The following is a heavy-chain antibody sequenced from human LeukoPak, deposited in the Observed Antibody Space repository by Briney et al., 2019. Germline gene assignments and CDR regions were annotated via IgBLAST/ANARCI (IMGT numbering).Heavy chain of an antibody. CDR1: GYTFTGYY. CDR2: INPNSGGT. D-gene: IGHD6-19*01. J-gene: IGHJ4*02. V-gene: IGHV1-2*06. Sequence: ASVKVSCKGSGYTFTGYYMHWVRQAPGQRLEWMGRINPNSGGTNYAQKFQGRVTMTRDTSISTAYMELSRLRSDDTAVYYCARDRSVAVAGTKGVLSYWGQGTLVTVSS. CDR3: ARDRSVAVAGTKGVLSY.